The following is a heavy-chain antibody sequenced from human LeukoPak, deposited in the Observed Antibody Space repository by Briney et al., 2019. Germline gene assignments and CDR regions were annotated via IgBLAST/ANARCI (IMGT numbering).Heavy chain of an antibody. J-gene: IGHJ4*02. CDR1: GFTFSSYA. D-gene: IGHD3-22*01. CDR2: ISYDGSNK. Sequence: GRSLRLSCAASGFTFSSYAMHWVRQAPGKGLEWVAVISYDGSNKYYADSVKGRFTISRDNAKNSLYLQMNSLRAEDTAVYYCARDRNDSSGYYYGYWGQGTPVTVSS. V-gene: IGHV3-30*04. CDR3: ARDRNDSSGYYYGY.